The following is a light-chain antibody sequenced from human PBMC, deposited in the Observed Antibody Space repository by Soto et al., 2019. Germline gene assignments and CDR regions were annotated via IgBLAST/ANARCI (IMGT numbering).Light chain of an antibody. J-gene: IGKJ2*01. CDR1: QSINSL. V-gene: IGKV1-5*01. CDR2: DAS. CDR3: LQYDHYST. Sequence: DIQMTQSPSTLSASVGDSVTITCRASQSINSLVAWYQQHPGKAPKLLIHDASSLENGVPSRFSGSGSGTGFILTITSLQPDDFATYYCLQYDHYSTFGQGTKLEI.